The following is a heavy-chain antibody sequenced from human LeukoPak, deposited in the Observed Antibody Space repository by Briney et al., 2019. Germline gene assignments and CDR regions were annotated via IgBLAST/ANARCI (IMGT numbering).Heavy chain of an antibody. CDR3: ARGGITIFGGIIYQDY. D-gene: IGHD3-3*01. J-gene: IGHJ4*02. V-gene: IGHV3-53*01. CDR2: IYGGGRT. Sequence: GGSLRLSCAASGFTVSRNYMSWVRQAPGKGLEWVSVIYGGGRTYYADSVKGRFIISRDNSKNTLYLQMNSLRAEDTAMYYCARGGITIFGGIIYQDYWGQGTLVTVSS. CDR1: GFTVSRNY.